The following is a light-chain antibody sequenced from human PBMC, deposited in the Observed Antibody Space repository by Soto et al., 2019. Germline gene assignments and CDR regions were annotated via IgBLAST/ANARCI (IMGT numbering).Light chain of an antibody. CDR3: SSYTSTTPIPVI. J-gene: IGLJ2*01. V-gene: IGLV2-14*01. CDR1: SSDVGGYNY. CDR2: DVS. Sequence: QSALTQPASVSGSPGQSITISCTGTSSDVGGYNYVSWYQQHPGKAPQLMIYDVSNRPSGVSNRFSGSKSGNTASLTISGLQAEDEADYYCSSYTSTTPIPVIFGGGTKLTVL.